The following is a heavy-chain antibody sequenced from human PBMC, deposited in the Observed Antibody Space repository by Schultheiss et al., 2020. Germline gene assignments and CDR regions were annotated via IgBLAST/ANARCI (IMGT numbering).Heavy chain of an antibody. CDR1: GFTFSSYA. J-gene: IGHJ4*02. CDR3: ARGTGTLDY. V-gene: IGHV3-23*01. CDR2: ISGSGGST. Sequence: CGSLRLSCAASGFTFSSYAMSWVRQAPGKGLEWVSAISGSGGSTYYADSVKGRFTISRDNAKNSLYLQMNSLRAEDTAVYYCARGTGTLDYWGQGTLVTVSS. D-gene: IGHD1-1*01.